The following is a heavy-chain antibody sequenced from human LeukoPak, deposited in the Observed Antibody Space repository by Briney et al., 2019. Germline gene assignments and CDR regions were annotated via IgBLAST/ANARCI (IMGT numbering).Heavy chain of an antibody. CDR1: GGSFSGYY. V-gene: IGHV4-34*01. CDR2: INHSGST. CDR3: ARHGGYADY. D-gene: IGHD5-18*01. Sequence: SETLSLTCAVYGGSFSGYYWSWIRQPPGKGLEWVGEINHSGSTNYNPSLKSRVTISVDTSKNQFSLKLSSVTAADTAVYYCARHGGYADYWGQGTLVTVSS. J-gene: IGHJ4*02.